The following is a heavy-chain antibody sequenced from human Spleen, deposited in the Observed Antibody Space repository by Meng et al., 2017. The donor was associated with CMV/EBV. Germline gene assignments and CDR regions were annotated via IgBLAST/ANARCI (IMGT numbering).Heavy chain of an antibody. CDR2: INWNGGSI. D-gene: IGHD2-2*01. J-gene: IGHJ5*02. Sequence: GESLKISCAASGFTFDHYGMTWVRQAPGKGLEWVSHINWNGGSIGYADSVEGRFTISRDNAKNSLYLQMGSLRAEDMAVYYCARPAGSPGEDWFDPWGQGTLVTVSS. V-gene: IGHV3-20*04. CDR3: ARPAGSPGEDWFDP. CDR1: GFTFDHYG.